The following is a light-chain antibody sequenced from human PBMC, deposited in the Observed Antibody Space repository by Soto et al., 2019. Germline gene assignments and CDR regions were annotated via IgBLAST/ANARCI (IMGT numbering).Light chain of an antibody. J-gene: IGKJ3*01. CDR3: KRRSNRPPT. Sequence: EIVLTQSPATLSLSPGERATLSCRASQSVSSYLAWYQQKPVQTPRLLIYEASTRATGIPARFSGSGSGTDSTPTRSSLAPEDLAVNFGKRRSNRPPTFGPGTKVDIK. CDR1: QSVSSY. V-gene: IGKV3-11*01. CDR2: EAS.